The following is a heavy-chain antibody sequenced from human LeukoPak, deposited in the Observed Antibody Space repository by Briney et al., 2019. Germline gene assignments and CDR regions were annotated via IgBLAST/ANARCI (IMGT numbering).Heavy chain of an antibody. Sequence: SETLSLTCAVYGGSFSGYYWSWIRQPPGKGLEWIGEINHSGSTNYNPSLKSRVTISVDTSKNQFSLKLSSVTAADTAVYYCARGEISWIGELLVYWGQGTLVTVSS. D-gene: IGHD3-10*01. J-gene: IGHJ4*02. CDR2: INHSGST. CDR1: GGSFSGYY. V-gene: IGHV4-34*01. CDR3: ARGEISWIGELLVY.